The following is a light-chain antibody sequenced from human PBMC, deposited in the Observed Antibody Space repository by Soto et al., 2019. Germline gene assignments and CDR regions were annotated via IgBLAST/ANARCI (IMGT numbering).Light chain of an antibody. Sequence: EIVLTQSPGTLSLSPGERATLSCRASQSVNSNYLAWYQQTPGQAPRLLFFGASIRATGIPDRFSGSGSGTDFTLTISSLEPEDSAVYYCQQYGSSPPWTFGQGTKVDI. CDR1: QSVNSNY. CDR3: QQYGSSPPWT. V-gene: IGKV3-20*01. J-gene: IGKJ1*01. CDR2: GAS.